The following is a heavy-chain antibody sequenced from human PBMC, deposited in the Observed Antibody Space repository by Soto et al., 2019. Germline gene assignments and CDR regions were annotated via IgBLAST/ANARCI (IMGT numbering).Heavy chain of an antibody. D-gene: IGHD3-9*01. CDR3: AKKGMGFDWLLSPIDY. CDR2: ISYDGSNK. V-gene: IGHV3-30*18. J-gene: IGHJ4*02. Sequence: GGSLRLSCAASGFTFSSYGMHWVRQAPGKGLEWVAVISYDGSNKYYADSVKGRFTISRDNSKNTLYLQMNSLRAEDTAVYYCAKKGMGFDWLLSPIDYWGQGTLVTVSS. CDR1: GFTFSSYG.